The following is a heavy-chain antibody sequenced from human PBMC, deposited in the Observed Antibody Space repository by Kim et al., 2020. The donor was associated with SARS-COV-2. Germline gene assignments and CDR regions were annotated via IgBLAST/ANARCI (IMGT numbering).Heavy chain of an antibody. CDR2: INAGNGNT. Sequence: ASVKVSCKASGYTFTSYAMHWVRQAPGQRLEWMGWINAGNGNTKYSQKFQGRVTITRDTSASTAYMELSSLRSEDTAVYYCARDSSPMIVVGGFRSIGYWGQGTLVTVSS. CDR1: GYTFTSYA. V-gene: IGHV1-3*01. CDR3: ARDSSPMIVVGGFRSIGY. D-gene: IGHD3-22*01. J-gene: IGHJ4*02.